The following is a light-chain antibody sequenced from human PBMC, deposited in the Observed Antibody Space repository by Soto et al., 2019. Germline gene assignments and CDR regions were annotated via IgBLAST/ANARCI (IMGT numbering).Light chain of an antibody. V-gene: IGKV4-1*01. J-gene: IGKJ5*01. CDR1: QSVLYSSNNKNY. CDR3: QQYYSTHVT. CDR2: WAS. Sequence: DIVMTQSPDSLAVSLGERATINCKSSQSVLYSSNNKNYLAWYQQKPGQPPKLLIYWASTRESGVPDRFSGSGSGTDFPLTISSLQAEDVAVYYCQQYYSTHVTFGQGTRLEIK.